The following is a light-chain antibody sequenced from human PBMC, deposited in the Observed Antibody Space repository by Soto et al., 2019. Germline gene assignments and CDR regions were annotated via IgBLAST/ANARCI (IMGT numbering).Light chain of an antibody. CDR1: SSNIGTNT. Sequence: QSVLTQPPSASGTPGQRVTISCSGNSSNIGTNTVNWYQQLPGTAPKLLIYSNNQRPSGIPVRFSGSKSGTSASLAFRGLQSEDEADYFCAAWDDSLKGVVFGGGTKVTVL. J-gene: IGLJ2*01. V-gene: IGLV1-44*01. CDR2: SNN. CDR3: AAWDDSLKGVV.